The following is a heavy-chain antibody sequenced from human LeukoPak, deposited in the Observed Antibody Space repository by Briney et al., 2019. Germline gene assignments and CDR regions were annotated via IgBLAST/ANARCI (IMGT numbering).Heavy chain of an antibody. CDR2: VHYSGST. D-gene: IGHD3-10*01. Sequence: SETLSLTCTVSGGSIISSGYYWGWIRQPPGKGLEWIGSVHYSGSTYRNPSLRGRVTISVDTSKNLFSLQLNSVTAADTAVYYCARSSLGGFGELSAFDNWGQGPLVTVSS. CDR1: GGSIISSGYY. J-gene: IGHJ4*02. V-gene: IGHV4-39*01. CDR3: ARSSLGGFGELSAFDN.